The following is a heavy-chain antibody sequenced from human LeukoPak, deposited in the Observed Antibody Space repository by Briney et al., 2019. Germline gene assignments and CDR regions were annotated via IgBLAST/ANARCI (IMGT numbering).Heavy chain of an antibody. D-gene: IGHD3-9*01. CDR3: ARAVRYFDWLLQNWFDP. CDR1: GFTFTTYG. V-gene: IGHV3-74*01. Sequence: TGGSLRLSCAASGFTFTTYGFHWVRHAPGKGLVWVSRINSDGSSTSYADSVKGRFTISRDNAKNTLYLQMNSLRAEDAAVYYCARAVRYFDWLLQNWFDPWGQGTLVTVSS. J-gene: IGHJ5*02. CDR2: INSDGSST.